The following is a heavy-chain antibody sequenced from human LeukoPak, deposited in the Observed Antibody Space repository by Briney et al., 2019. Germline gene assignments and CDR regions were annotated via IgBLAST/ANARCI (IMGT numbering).Heavy chain of an antibody. D-gene: IGHD1-1*01. CDR1: GGTFSSYA. J-gene: IGHJ4*02. CDR2: VIPILGIA. V-gene: IGHV1-69*04. CDR3: ASPDGTGTGNYFDY. Sequence: ASVKVSCKASGGTFSSYAISWVRQAPGQGLEWMGRVIPILGIANYAQKFQGRVTITADKSTSTAYMELSSLRSEDTAVYYCASPDGTGTGNYFDYWGQGTLVTVSS.